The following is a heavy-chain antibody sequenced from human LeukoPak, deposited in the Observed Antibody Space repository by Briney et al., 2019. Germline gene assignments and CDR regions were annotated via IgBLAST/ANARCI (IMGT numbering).Heavy chain of an antibody. D-gene: IGHD3-16*01. CDR3: ATLGGGDGY. J-gene: IGHJ4*02. CDR2: ISGDGATT. CDR1: GFPFSSYA. V-gene: IGHV3-23*01. Sequence: GGSLRLSCAASGFPFSSYAMTWVRQAPGKGLEWVSSISGDGATTYHADSVKGRFTISRDNSRNTLYVQMNSLRVEDTAIYYCATLGGGDGYWGQGTLVTVSS.